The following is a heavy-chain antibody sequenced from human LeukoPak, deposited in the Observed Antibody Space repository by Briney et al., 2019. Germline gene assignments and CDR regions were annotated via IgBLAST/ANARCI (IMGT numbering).Heavy chain of an antibody. J-gene: IGHJ5*02. D-gene: IGHD3-22*01. Sequence: SSETLSPTCTVSGGSISSYYWSWIRQPPGKGLEWIGYIYYSGSTNYNPSLKSRVTISVDTSKNQFSLKLSSVTAADTAVYYCARHPDYYDSSGYSFWFDPWGQGTLVTVSS. CDR2: IYYSGST. CDR3: ARHPDYYDSSGYSFWFDP. CDR1: GGSISSYY. V-gene: IGHV4-59*08.